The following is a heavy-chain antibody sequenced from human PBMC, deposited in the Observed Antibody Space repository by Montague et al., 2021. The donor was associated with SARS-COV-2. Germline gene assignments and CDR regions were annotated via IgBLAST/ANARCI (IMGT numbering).Heavy chain of an antibody. J-gene: IGHJ5*01. CDR2: VYASGIT. CDR1: GGSISSGSYY. Sequence: TLSLTCTVSGGSISSGSYYWSWIRQPAGKGLEWIGRVYASGITNYNPSLKSRVTISLDTSKNQFSMRLSSVTAADTALYYCTRGLASVDSWGQGTLVTASS. CDR3: TRGLASVDS. V-gene: IGHV4-61*02.